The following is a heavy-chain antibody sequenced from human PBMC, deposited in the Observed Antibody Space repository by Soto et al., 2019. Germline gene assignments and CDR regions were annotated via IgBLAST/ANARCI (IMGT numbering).Heavy chain of an antibody. J-gene: IGHJ5*02. V-gene: IGHV3-23*04. CDR1: GFTVSSNY. CDR3: AKSRNSGWPNNWFDP. Sequence: EVQLVESGGGLIQPGGSLRLSCAASGFTVSSNYMSWVRQAPGKGLEWVSAISGSGGSTYYADSVKGRFTISRDNSKNTLYLQMNSLRAEDTAVYYCAKSRNSGWPNNWFDPWGQGTLVTVSS. CDR2: ISGSGGST. D-gene: IGHD6-19*01.